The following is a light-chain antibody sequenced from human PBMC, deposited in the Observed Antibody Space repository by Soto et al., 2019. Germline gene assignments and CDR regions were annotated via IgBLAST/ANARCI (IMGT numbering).Light chain of an antibody. CDR3: CSHTSSPTGV. V-gene: IGLV2-14*01. CDR1: SSDVGRYNY. CDR2: EVN. J-gene: IGLJ3*02. Sequence: QSALTQPASVSGSPGQSIAISCTGTSSDVGRYNYVSWFQQHPGKAPKLLIYEVNNRPSGISDRFSGSKSGHTASLTISGLQAEDEADYYCCSHTSSPTGVFGGGTKLTVL.